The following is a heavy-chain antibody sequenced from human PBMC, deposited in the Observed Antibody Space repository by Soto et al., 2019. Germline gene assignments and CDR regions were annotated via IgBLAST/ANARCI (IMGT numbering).Heavy chain of an antibody. Sequence: QVQLQESGPGLVKPSQTLSLTCTVSGGSISSGGYYWSWIRQHPGKGLEWIGYIYYSGSTYYNPSLKSPVTLSVDTSKNQVSLKLSSVTAADTAVYYCARGSTGEGYFDYWGQGTLVTVSS. CDR2: IYYSGST. V-gene: IGHV4-31*01. D-gene: IGHD7-27*01. CDR1: GGSISSGGYY. CDR3: ARGSTGEGYFDY. J-gene: IGHJ4*02.